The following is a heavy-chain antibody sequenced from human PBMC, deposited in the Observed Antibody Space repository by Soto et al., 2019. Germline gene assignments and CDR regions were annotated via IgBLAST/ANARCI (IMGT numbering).Heavy chain of an antibody. J-gene: IGHJ2*01. CDR1: GGTFSSYA. V-gene: IGHV1-69*01. CDR3: ARTGYYDSSGYYLGSRYWYFDL. CDR2: IIPIFGTA. D-gene: IGHD3-22*01. Sequence: VQLVQSGAEVKKPGSSVKVSCKASGGTFSSYAISWVRQAPGQGLEWMGGIIPIFGTANYAQKFQGRVTITADESTSTAYMELSSLRSEDTAVYYCARTGYYDSSGYYLGSRYWYFDLWGRGTLVTVSS.